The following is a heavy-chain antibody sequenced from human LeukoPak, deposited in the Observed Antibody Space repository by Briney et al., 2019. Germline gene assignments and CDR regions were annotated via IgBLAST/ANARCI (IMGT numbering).Heavy chain of an antibody. CDR1: GFTFSDYS. D-gene: IGHD2-15*01. J-gene: IGHJ6*02. Sequence: GGSLRLSCTASGFTFSDYSMNWVRQAPGKGLEWVSYIVGSSGSTIYYADSVKGRFTISRDDAKNSLYLQMNSLRAEDTALYYCARVFQEAVVLHTGTAYYCGMDVWGQGTTVTVSS. CDR2: IVGSSGSTI. V-gene: IGHV3-48*01. CDR3: ARVFQEAVVLHTGTAYYCGMDV.